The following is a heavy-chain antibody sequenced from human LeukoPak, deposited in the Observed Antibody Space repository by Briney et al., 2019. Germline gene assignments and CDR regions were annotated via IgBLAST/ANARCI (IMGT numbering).Heavy chain of an antibody. D-gene: IGHD1/OR15-1a*01. Sequence: ASVKVSCKASGYTFTSYDINWVRQATGQGLEWMGWMNPNSGNTGYAQKFQGRVTMTRNTSISTAYMELSSLRSEDTAVYYCATESLLDRWAEQPSKPHYYYYYGMDVWGQGTTVTVSS. CDR1: GYTFTSYD. J-gene: IGHJ6*02. CDR2: MNPNSGNT. CDR3: ATESLLDRWAEQPSKPHYYYYYGMDV. V-gene: IGHV1-8*01.